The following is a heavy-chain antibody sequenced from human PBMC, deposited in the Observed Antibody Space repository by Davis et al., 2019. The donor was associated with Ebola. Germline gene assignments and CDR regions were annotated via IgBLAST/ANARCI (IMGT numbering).Heavy chain of an antibody. D-gene: IGHD1-26*01. J-gene: IGHJ3*02. CDR1: GYTFTSYG. V-gene: IGHV1-69*13. CDR2: IIPIFGTA. Sequence: SVKVSCKASGYTFTSYGISWVRQAPGQGLKWMGGIIPIFGTANYAQKFQGRVTITADESTSTAYMELSSLRSEDTAVYYCARFGIVGATNAFDIWGQGTMVTVSS. CDR3: ARFGIVGATNAFDI.